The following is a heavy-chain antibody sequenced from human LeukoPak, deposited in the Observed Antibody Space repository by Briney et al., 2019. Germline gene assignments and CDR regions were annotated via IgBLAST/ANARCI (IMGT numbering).Heavy chain of an antibody. CDR3: ARVSYYDSSGYYYDYYYYYGMDV. J-gene: IGHJ6*02. V-gene: IGHV1-18*01. CDR1: GYTFTSYG. CDR2: ISAYNGNT. Sequence: ASVKVSCKASGYTFTSYGIIWVRQAPGQGLEWMGWISAYNGNTNYAQKLQGRVTMTTDTSTSTAYMELRSLRSDDTAVYYCARVSYYDSSGYYYDYYYYYGMDVWGQGTTVTVSS. D-gene: IGHD3-22*01.